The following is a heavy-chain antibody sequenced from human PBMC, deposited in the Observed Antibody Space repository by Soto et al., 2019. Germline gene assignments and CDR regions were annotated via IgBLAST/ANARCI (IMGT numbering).Heavy chain of an antibody. J-gene: IGHJ6*02. D-gene: IGHD6-19*01. CDR2: TYYRSKWYN. Sequence: SQTLSLTWAISGDSVSSNSAAWNWIRQSPSRGLEWLGRTYYRSKWYNDYAISVKSRITINPDTPKNQFSLQLNSVTPEDTAVYYCAREGIAVAGRGGYYGMDVWGQGTTVTVSS. CDR3: AREGIAVAGRGGYYGMDV. V-gene: IGHV6-1*01. CDR1: GDSVSSNSAA.